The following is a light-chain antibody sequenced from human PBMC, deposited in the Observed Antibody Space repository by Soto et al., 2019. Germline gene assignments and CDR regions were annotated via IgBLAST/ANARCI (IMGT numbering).Light chain of an antibody. Sequence: DIQMTQSPSTLSGSVGDRVTITCRVMQTISSWMGWYHHKTEKAPNLLIYMASTLKSGVPSRFSGSGSGTEFTLTISSLQPDDFATYYCQHYNSYSEAFGQGTKVDIK. CDR2: MAS. CDR1: QTISSW. CDR3: QHYNSYSEA. J-gene: IGKJ1*01. V-gene: IGKV1-5*03.